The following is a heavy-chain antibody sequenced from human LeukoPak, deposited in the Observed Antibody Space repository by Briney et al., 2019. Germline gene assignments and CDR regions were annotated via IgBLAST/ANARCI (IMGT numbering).Heavy chain of an antibody. CDR1: GFTFSSYA. J-gene: IGHJ4*02. CDR2: ISGSGGST. CDR3: AKDRVQLWLGSVDY. V-gene: IGHV3-23*01. Sequence: GGTLRLSCAASGFTFSSYAMSWVRQAPGKGLEWVSAISGSGGSTYHADSVKGPFTIYRDNSKNTLYLQMNSLRAEDTAVYYCAKDRVQLWLGSVDYWGQGTLVTVSS. D-gene: IGHD5-18*01.